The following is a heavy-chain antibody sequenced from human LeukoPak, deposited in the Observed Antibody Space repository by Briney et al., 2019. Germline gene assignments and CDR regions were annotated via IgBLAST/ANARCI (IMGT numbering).Heavy chain of an antibody. CDR2: VSTDRIGT. D-gene: IGHD6-19*01. J-gene: IGHJ4*02. CDR1: DFGSHH. CDR3: ARGGYSSGLDY. Sequence: GVSLRLSCVASDFGSHHMHWVRQAPGKGLVWVSRVSTDRIGTAYADSVKGRFTISRDNAKNTVYLQMNSLRAEDTAVYYCARGGYSSGLDYWGQGTLVTVSS. V-gene: IGHV3-74*01.